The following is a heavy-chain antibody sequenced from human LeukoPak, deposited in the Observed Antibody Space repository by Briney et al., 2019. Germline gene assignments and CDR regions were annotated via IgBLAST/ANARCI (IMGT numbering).Heavy chain of an antibody. CDR2: INHSGST. J-gene: IGHJ5*02. V-gene: IGHV4-34*01. Sequence: SETLSLTCAVYGGSFSGYYWSWIRQPPGKGLEWIGEINHSGSTNYNPSLKSRVTISVDTFKNQFSLKLSSVTAADTAVYYCVSSAMVRGVLNNWFDPWGQGTLVTVSS. CDR3: VSSAMVRGVLNNWFDP. CDR1: GGSFSGYY. D-gene: IGHD3-10*01.